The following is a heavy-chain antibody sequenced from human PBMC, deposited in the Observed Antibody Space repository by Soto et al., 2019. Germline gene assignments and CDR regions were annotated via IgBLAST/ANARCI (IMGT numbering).Heavy chain of an antibody. CDR3: ARDPAITMVRGVPLNYFDY. J-gene: IGHJ4*02. CDR2: IWYDGSNK. V-gene: IGHV3-33*01. CDR1: GFTFSSYG. D-gene: IGHD3-10*01. Sequence: GGSLRLSCAASGFTFSSYGMHWVRQAPGKGLEWVAVIWYDGSNKYYADSVKGRFTISRDNSKNTLYLQMNSLRAEDTAVYYCARDPAITMVRGVPLNYFDYWGQGTMVTVYS.